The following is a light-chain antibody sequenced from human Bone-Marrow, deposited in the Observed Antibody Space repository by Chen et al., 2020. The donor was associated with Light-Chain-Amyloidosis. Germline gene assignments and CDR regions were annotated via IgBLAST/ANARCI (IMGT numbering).Light chain of an antibody. CDR2: DDS. CDR3: QVWDRSSDRPV. V-gene: IGLV3-21*02. Sequence: SYVLTQPSSVSVAPGQTATIACGGNNIGSKSVHWYQQTPGQAPLLVVYDDSDRPSGIPERLSGSNSGNTATLTISRVEAGDEADYDCQVWDRSSDRPVFGGGTKLTVL. CDR1: NIGSKS. J-gene: IGLJ3*02.